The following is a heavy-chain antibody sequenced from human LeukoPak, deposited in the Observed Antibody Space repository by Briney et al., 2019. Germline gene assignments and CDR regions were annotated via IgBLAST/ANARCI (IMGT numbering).Heavy chain of an antibody. CDR1: GGSFSGYY. Sequence: SETLSLTCAVYGGSFSGYYWSWIRQPPGKGLEWIGEINHSGSTNYNPSLKSRVTISVDTSKNQFSLKLSSVTAADTAVYYCARGLNPIAARPSNWFDPWGQGTLVTVSS. V-gene: IGHV4-34*01. D-gene: IGHD6-6*01. CDR2: INHSGST. J-gene: IGHJ5*02. CDR3: ARGLNPIAARPSNWFDP.